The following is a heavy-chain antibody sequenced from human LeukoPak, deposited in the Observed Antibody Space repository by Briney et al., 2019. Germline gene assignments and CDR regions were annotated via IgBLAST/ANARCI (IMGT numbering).Heavy chain of an antibody. V-gene: IGHV3-21*01. Sequence: GGSLRLSCAASGFTFSSYSMNWVRQAPGKGLEWVSSISSSSSYIYYADSVKGRFTISRDNAKNSLYLQMNSLRAEDTAVYYCARVRITMPRGAFDIWGQGTMVTVSS. CDR2: ISSSSSYI. J-gene: IGHJ3*02. CDR3: ARVRITMPRGAFDI. D-gene: IGHD3-10*01. CDR1: GFTFSSYS.